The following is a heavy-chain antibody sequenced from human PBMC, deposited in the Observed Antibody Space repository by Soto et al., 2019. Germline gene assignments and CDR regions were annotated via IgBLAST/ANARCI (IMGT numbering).Heavy chain of an antibody. Sequence: QLQLQESGPGLVKPSETLSLTCTVSGGSISSSNYYWGWIRQPPGKGLECIGSIYYSGSTYYNPPLKSRVTISVDTSKNQFSLKLSSVTAADTAVYYCARLGSNGSGSSNDAFDIWGQGTMVTLSS. J-gene: IGHJ3*02. CDR1: GGSISSSNYY. D-gene: IGHD3-10*01. CDR2: IYYSGST. CDR3: ARLGSNGSGSSNDAFDI. V-gene: IGHV4-39*01.